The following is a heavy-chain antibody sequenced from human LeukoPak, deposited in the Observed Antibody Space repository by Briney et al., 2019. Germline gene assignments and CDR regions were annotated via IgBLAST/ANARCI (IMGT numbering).Heavy chain of an antibody. CDR3: ARCPRWAHFDY. CDR2: ISSSGRAI. J-gene: IGHJ4*02. Sequence: GGSLRLSCAGSGFTFSSYEMNWVRQAPGKGLEWVSYISSSGRAIYYADSVKGRFTVSRDNAKNSLYLQMNSLRAEDTAVYYCARCPRWAHFDYWGQGTLVTVSS. CDR1: GFTFSSYE. V-gene: IGHV3-48*03. D-gene: IGHD4-23*01.